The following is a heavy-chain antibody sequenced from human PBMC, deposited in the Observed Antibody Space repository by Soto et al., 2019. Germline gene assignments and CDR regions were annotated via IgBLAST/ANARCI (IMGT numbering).Heavy chain of an antibody. J-gene: IGHJ5*02. CDR3: ARVPGDLKSGWFGA. V-gene: IGHV3-21*01. Sequence: EVQLVASGGGLVKPGGSLRLSCAASGFTFSTYSMAWVRQAPGRGLEWVSSIRSDSSFIHYADSLKGRFTISRDNAKNSLFLQMNSLRAEDTAVYYCARVPGDLKSGWFGAWGQGTLVTVSS. CDR2: IRSDSSFI. CDR1: GFTFSTYS.